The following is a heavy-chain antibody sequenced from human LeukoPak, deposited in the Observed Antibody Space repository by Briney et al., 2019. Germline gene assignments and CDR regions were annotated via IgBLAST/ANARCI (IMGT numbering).Heavy chain of an antibody. CDR2: IIPIFGTA. CDR1: GGTFSSYA. Sequence: ASVKVSCKASGGTFSSYALSWVRQAPGQGLEWMGGIIPIFGTANYAQKFQGRVTITADETTSTAYMELSSLRSEDTAVYYCAAVVPAVMGYFDYWGQGTLVTVSS. J-gene: IGHJ4*02. CDR3: AAVVPAVMGYFDY. V-gene: IGHV1-69*13. D-gene: IGHD2-2*01.